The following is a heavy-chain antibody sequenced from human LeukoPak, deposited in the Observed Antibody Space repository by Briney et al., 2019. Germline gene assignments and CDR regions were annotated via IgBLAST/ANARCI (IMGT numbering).Heavy chain of an antibody. D-gene: IGHD2-15*01. CDR3: AKLLTPWVEADY. CDR2: ISYDGSNK. Sequence: GGSLRLSCAASGFTFSSYAMHWVRQAPGKGLEWVAVISYDGSNKYYADSVKGRFTISRDNSKNTLYLQMNSLRAEDTAVYYCAKLLTPWVEADYWGQGTLVTVSS. J-gene: IGHJ4*02. CDR1: GFTFSSYA. V-gene: IGHV3-30-3*02.